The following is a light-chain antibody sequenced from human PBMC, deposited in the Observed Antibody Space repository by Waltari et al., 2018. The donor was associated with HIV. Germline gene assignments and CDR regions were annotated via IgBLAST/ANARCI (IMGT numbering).Light chain of an antibody. J-gene: IGLJ2*01. V-gene: IGLV2-8*01. CDR3: SSYAGSNNLL. Sequence: ALTQPPSASGSPGQSVTISCTGTSSDVGGYNYVSWYQQHPGKAPKLMIYEVSKRPSGVPDRFSGSKSGNTASLTVSGLQAEDEADYYCSSYAGSNNLLFGGGTKLTVL. CDR2: EVS. CDR1: SSDVGGYNY.